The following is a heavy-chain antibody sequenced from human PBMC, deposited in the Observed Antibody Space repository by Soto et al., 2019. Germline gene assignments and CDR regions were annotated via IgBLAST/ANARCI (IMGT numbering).Heavy chain of an antibody. Sequence: QITVKESGLTLVKPTETLTLTCTFSGFSLSSIGMGVGWIRQPPGKALEWLALIYWDDDKRYSPSLSSRLTITKDPSKNEVDLTMTDLDPVDTATYDCASLTRCVYDLGRLWEKFDYWGQGTLVTVSS. CDR2: IYWDDDK. V-gene: IGHV2-5*02. CDR1: GFSLSSIGMG. CDR3: ASLTRCVYDLGRLWEKFDY. D-gene: IGHD5-12*01. J-gene: IGHJ4*02.